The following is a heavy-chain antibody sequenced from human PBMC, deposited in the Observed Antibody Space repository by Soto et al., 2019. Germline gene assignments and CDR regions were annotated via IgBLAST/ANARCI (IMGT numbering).Heavy chain of an antibody. J-gene: IGHJ3*01. V-gene: IGHV3-23*01. CDR3: SNGFIVVVTVIRPDDALDV. CDR1: GFTFGNYG. CDR2: MSGGGGST. Sequence: EVQLLESGGGLVQPGGSLRLSCAASGFTFGNYGMNWVRQAPGKGLEWVSGMSGGGGSTYYGDSVKGRFTISRDPSKNTVFLEMNSLRAGDTAVYYCSNGFIVVVTVIRPDDALDVWGQGTLVTVSS. D-gene: IGHD2-21*02.